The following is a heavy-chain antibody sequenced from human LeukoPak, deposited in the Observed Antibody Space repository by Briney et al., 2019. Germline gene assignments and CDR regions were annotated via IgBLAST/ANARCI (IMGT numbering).Heavy chain of an antibody. D-gene: IGHD2-2*01. CDR3: ARNLGGGSSPPCFDY. Sequence: GGSLRLSCAASGFTFSSYAMHWVRQAPGKGLEWVAVISYDGSNKYYADSVKGRFPISRDNSKNTLYLQMNSLRAEDTAVYYCARNLGGGSSPPCFDYWGQGTLVTVSS. V-gene: IGHV3-30-3*01. CDR2: ISYDGSNK. J-gene: IGHJ4*02. CDR1: GFTFSSYA.